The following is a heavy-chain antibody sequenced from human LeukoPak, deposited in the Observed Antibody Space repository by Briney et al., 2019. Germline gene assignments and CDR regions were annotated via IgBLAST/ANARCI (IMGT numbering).Heavy chain of an antibody. Sequence: PGRSLRLSCAASGFTFSSYSMNWVRQAPGKGLEWVSSISSSSSYIYYADSLKGRFTISRDNAKNSLYLQMNSLRAEDTAVYYCARGSLSTVVTSGFDYWGQGTLVTVSS. V-gene: IGHV3-21*01. D-gene: IGHD4-23*01. CDR1: GFTFSSYS. CDR3: ARGSLSTVVTSGFDY. CDR2: ISSSSSYI. J-gene: IGHJ4*02.